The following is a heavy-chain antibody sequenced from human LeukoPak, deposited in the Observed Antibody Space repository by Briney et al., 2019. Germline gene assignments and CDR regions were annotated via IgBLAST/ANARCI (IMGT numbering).Heavy chain of an antibody. V-gene: IGHV3-23*01. Sequence: GGSLRLSCAASGFTLNNYAMSWVRQAPGKGLEWVSATSSSDAGTYYADSVKGRFTISRDNSKNTLYLQMNSLRAEDTAVYYCAKHPMAGTPYYWGQGTLVTVSS. CDR2: TSSSDAGT. J-gene: IGHJ4*02. CDR3: AKHPMAGTPYY. CDR1: GFTLNNYA. D-gene: IGHD6-19*01.